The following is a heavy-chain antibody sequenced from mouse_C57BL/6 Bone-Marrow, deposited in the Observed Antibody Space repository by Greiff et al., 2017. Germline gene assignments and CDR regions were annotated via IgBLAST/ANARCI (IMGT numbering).Heavy chain of an antibody. J-gene: IGHJ3*01. V-gene: IGHV1-58*01. D-gene: IGHD1-1*01. CDR3: ARSQYYGSSPWFAY. CDR1: GYTFTSYG. Sequence: EVKLMESGAELVRPGSSVKMSCKTSGYTFTSYGINWVKQRPGQGLEWIGYIYIGNGYTEYNEKFKGKATLTSDTSSSTAYMQLSSLTSEDSAIYFCARSQYYGSSPWFAYWGQGTLVTVSA. CDR2: IYIGNGYT.